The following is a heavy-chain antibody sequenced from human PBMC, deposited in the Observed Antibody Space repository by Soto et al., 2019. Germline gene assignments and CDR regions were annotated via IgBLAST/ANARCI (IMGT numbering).Heavy chain of an antibody. D-gene: IGHD2-2*01. CDR1: GDSVASKSAA. Sequence: SQALSLTCAMSGDSVASKSAAWNWIRQSPSRGLEWLGRTYYRSKWYNDYAVSVKSRITINPDTSKNQFSLQLNSVTPEDTAVYYCARLVSDCSSTSCYAFDIWGQGTMVTVSS. CDR3: ARLVSDCSSTSCYAFDI. V-gene: IGHV6-1*01. J-gene: IGHJ3*02. CDR2: TYYRSKWYN.